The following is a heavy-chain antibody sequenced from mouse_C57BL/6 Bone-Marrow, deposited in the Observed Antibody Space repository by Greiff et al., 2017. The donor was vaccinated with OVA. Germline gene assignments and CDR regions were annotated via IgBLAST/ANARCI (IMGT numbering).Heavy chain of an antibody. Sequence: EVQRVESGPELVKPGASVKISCKASGYSFTGYYMNWVKQSPEKSLEWIGEINPSTGGTTYNQKFKAKATLTVDKSSSTAYMQLKSLTSEDSAVYYCASLAWFAYWGQGTLVTVSA. CDR3: ASLAWFAY. CDR2: INPSTGGT. CDR1: GYSFTGYY. V-gene: IGHV1-42*01. J-gene: IGHJ3*01.